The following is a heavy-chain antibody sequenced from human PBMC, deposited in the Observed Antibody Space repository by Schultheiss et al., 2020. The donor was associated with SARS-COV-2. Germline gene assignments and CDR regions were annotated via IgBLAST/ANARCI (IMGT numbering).Heavy chain of an antibody. D-gene: IGHD1-26*01. V-gene: IGHV3-66*01. J-gene: IGHJ4*02. CDR1: GFTFSSYA. CDR3: ARSGSYDY. CDR2: IYSGGST. Sequence: GGSLRLSCAASGFTFSSYAMSWVRQAPGKGLEWVSVIYSGGSTYYADSVKGRFTISRDNSKNSLYLQMNSLRAEDTAVYYCARSGSYDYWGQGTLVTVSS.